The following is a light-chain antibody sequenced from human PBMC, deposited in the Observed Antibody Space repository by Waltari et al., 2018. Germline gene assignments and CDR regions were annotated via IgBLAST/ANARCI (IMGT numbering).Light chain of an antibody. J-gene: IGKJ2*01. CDR3: QQYYSTPYT. V-gene: IGKV4-1*01. CDR2: WAS. CDR1: QSVLYSSDNKNY. Sequence: DIVMTQSPDSLAVSLGERTSINSKSSQSVLYSSDNKNYLAWYRQKPGQPPNLLIYWASTRESGVPGRFSGSGSGTDFTLTISSLQAEDVAVYYCQQYYSTPYTFGQGTKLEIK.